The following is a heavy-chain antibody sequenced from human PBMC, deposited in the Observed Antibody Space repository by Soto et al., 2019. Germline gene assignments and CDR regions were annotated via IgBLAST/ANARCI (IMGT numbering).Heavy chain of an antibody. CDR1: GYTFSSIG. CDR3: ARDIKTTPDNFDY. Sequence: DSVKVSCKASGYTFSSIGISWVRQAPGQGLEWMGWISPYKGNTHYAQGLQGRATMTADTSTSTAYMELRSLRSGDTAVYYCARDIKTTPDNFDYWGQGTLVTVSS. CDR2: ISPYKGNT. D-gene: IGHD1-20*01. J-gene: IGHJ4*02. V-gene: IGHV1-18*01.